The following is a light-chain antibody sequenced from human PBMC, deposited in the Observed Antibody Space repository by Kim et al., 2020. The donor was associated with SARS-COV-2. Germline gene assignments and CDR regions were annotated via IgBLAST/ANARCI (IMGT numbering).Light chain of an antibody. CDR2: CGS. Sequence: SPGERGTLSCRTSQSVCSHCLAWFQQKPGQAPRLLLYCGSKRGPGIPDRFSGRGVWTNFPLTLHRLGPGDFAVDYCQQYYIAPPYTFGQGTKL. V-gene: IGKV3-20*01. CDR1: QSVCSHC. CDR3: QQYYIAPPYT. J-gene: IGKJ2*01.